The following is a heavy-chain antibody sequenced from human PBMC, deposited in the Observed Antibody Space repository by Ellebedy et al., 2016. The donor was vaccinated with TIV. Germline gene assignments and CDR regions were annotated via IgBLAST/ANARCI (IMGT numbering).Heavy chain of an antibody. CDR1: GGSISSSFYY. D-gene: IGHD2-8*02. V-gene: IGHV4-39*07. Sequence: SETLSLXXTVSGGSISSSFYYWGWIRQPPGKGLEWIGSIYYSERTYYNPSLKSRVTISVDTSKNQFSLKLRSVTAADTAVYYCARTSGQVLATFDPWGQGILVTVSS. CDR2: IYYSERT. CDR3: ARTSGQVLATFDP. J-gene: IGHJ5*02.